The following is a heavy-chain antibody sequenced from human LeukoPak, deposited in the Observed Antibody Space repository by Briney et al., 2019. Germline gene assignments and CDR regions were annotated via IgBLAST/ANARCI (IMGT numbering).Heavy chain of an antibody. Sequence: ASVTVSCKASGYTFTSYYMHWVRQAPGQGLEWMGIINPSGGSTSYAQKFQGRVTMTRDTSTSTVYMELSSLRSEDTAVYYCARDRDTAMAMYYFDYWGQGTLVTVSS. V-gene: IGHV1-46*01. J-gene: IGHJ4*02. D-gene: IGHD5-18*01. CDR1: GYTFTSYY. CDR3: ARDRDTAMAMYYFDY. CDR2: INPSGGST.